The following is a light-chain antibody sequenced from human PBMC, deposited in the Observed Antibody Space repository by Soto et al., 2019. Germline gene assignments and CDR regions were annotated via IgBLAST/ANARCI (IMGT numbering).Light chain of an antibody. CDR2: VNT. V-gene: IGLV1-40*01. Sequence: QSALTQPPSVSGAPGQRVTISCTGSNSNIGAGYDVHWYQQVPGTAPKLLIYVNTNRPSGVPDRFSGSKSGTSASLAITGLQAEDEADYYCQSYDSSLSGSVFGGGTQLTVL. CDR1: NSNIGAGYD. CDR3: QSYDSSLSGSV. J-gene: IGLJ3*02.